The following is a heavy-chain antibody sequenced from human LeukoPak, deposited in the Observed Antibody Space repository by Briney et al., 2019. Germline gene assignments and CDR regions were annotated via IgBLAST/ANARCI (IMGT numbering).Heavy chain of an antibody. V-gene: IGHV1-2*02. D-gene: IGHD1/OR15-1a*01. CDR3: AREFRTTTWSFDAFDL. Sequence: GASVKVSCKASGYTFTAYYVHWVRQAPGQGLEWVGWINPTSGATNYAQNFQGRVTLTRDTSNETSYMEVSRLTSDDTAVYYCAREFRTTTWSFDAFDLWGQGTMVTVSS. J-gene: IGHJ3*01. CDR1: GYTFTAYY. CDR2: INPTSGAT.